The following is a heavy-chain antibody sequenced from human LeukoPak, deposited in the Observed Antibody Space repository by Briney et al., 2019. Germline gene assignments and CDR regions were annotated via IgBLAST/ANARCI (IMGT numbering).Heavy chain of an antibody. CDR1: AFSFSNKW. CDR3: ATPWSIAF. V-gene: IGHV3-7*05. CDR2: IKQDGSEK. Sequence: GGSLRLSCAASAFSFSNKWISWVRQAPGKGLEWVANIKQDGSEKYYVDSVKGRFTISRDNAKNSLYLQMNSLRAEDTAVYYCATPWSIAFWGQGTLVTVSS. D-gene: IGHD2-15*01. J-gene: IGHJ4*02.